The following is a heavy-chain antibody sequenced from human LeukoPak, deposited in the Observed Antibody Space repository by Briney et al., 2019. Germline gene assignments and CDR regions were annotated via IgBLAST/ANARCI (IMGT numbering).Heavy chain of an antibody. CDR1: GFTFSRYW. J-gene: IGHJ6*02. Sequence: GGSLRLSCAASGFTFSRYWMTWVRQAPGKGLEWVANIKQDGSEKYYVDSVKGRFSISRDNAKNSLYLRMNSPRAEDTAVYYCAKDGDCSGGTCYSGFDVWGQGTTVTVSS. V-gene: IGHV3-7*01. CDR3: AKDGDCSGGTCYSGFDV. D-gene: IGHD2-15*01. CDR2: IKQDGSEK.